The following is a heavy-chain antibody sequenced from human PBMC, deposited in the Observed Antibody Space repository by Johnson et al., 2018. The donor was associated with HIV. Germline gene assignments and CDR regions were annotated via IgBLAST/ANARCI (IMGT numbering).Heavy chain of an antibody. CDR1: GFDFSSSW. CDR2: IRNDGSVT. CDR3: ARRPNHDILTGKGGAFDI. D-gene: IGHD3-9*01. Sequence: VHLVESGGGLVQPGGSLRLSCAASGFDFSSSWMHWVRQAPGKGLVWVSRIRNDGSVTTYADSVKGRFFISSDNSKNALYLQMNSLRAEDTALYYCARRPNHDILTGKGGAFDIWGQGTMVTVSS. J-gene: IGHJ3*02. V-gene: IGHV3-74*02.